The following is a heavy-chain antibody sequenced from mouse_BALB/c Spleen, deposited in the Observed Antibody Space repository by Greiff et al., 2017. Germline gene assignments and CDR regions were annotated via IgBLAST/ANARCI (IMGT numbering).Heavy chain of an antibody. CDR3: ARFYGNYVKKGAMDY. V-gene: IGHV1-14*01. CDR1: GYTFTSYV. Sequence: EVQLQQSGPELVKPGASVKMSCKASGYTFTSYVMHWVKQKPGQGLEWIGYINPYNDGTKYNEKFKGKATLTSDKSSSTAYMELSSLTSEDSAVYYCARFYGNYVKKGAMDYWGQGTSVTVSS. D-gene: IGHD2-1*01. J-gene: IGHJ4*01. CDR2: INPYNDGT.